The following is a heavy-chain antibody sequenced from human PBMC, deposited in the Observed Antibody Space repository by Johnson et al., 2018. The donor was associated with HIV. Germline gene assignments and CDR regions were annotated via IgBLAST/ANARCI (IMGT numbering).Heavy chain of an antibody. CDR2: IKQDGSEK. D-gene: IGHD3-3*01. J-gene: IGHJ3*02. V-gene: IGHV3-7*01. CDR1: GFTFSSYW. CDR3: AREQFLESDAFDI. Sequence: VQLVESGGGLVQPGGSLRLSCAASGFTFSSYWMSWVRQAPGKGLEWVANIKQDGSEKYYVDSVKGRFTISRDNAKNSLYLQMNSLSAEDTAVYYCAREQFLESDAFDIWGQGTMVTVSS.